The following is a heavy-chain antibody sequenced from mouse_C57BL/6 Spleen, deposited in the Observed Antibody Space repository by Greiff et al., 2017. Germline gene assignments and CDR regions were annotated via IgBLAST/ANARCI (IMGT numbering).Heavy chain of an antibody. D-gene: IGHD2-4*01. J-gene: IGHJ2*01. CDR3: AREGLRRGYFDY. CDR2: INPNHGTT. CDR1: GYSFTDYN. Sequence: VQLQQSGPELVKPGASVKISCKASGYSFTDYNMNWVKQSNGKSLEWIGVINPNHGTTSYNQKFKGKATLTVDQSSSTAYMQLHSLTSEVSAVYYCAREGLRRGYFDYWGQGTTLTVSS. V-gene: IGHV1-39*01.